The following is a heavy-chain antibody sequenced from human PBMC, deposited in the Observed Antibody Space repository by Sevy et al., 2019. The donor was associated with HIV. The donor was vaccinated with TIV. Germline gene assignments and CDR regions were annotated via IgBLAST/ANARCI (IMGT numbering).Heavy chain of an antibody. CDR3: AKDRRVVVAATRLGSYFDY. CDR1: GFTFSSYG. D-gene: IGHD2-15*01. Sequence: GGSLRLSCAASGFTFSSYGMHWVRQAPGKGLEWVAVISYDGSNKYYADSVKGRFTISRDNSKNTLYLQMNSLRAEDTAVYYCAKDRRVVVAATRLGSYFDYWGQRTLVTVSS. J-gene: IGHJ4*02. CDR2: ISYDGSNK. V-gene: IGHV3-30*18.